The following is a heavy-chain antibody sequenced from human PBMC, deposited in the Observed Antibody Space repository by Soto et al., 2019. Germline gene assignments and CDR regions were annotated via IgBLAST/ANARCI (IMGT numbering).Heavy chain of an antibody. CDR2: TYYRSKWNS. CDR1: GDSVSRTSVA. CDR3: VRGQFSAFDC. V-gene: IGHV6-1*01. J-gene: IGHJ4*02. Sequence: QVQLHQSGPGLVKPSQTLSLTCAISGDSVSRTSVAWNWIRQSPSRGLEWLGRTYYRSKWNSEYAVSVRGRITINPDTSKRQFSLQLNSVTPEATAVYYCVRGQFSAFDCWGQGTLVTVSS.